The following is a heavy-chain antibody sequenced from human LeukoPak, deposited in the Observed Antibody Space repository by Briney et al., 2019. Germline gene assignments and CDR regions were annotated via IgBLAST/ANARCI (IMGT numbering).Heavy chain of an antibody. CDR2: IKQDGSEK. D-gene: IGHD3-10*01. CDR1: EFTFSSYW. CDR3: AKGADYYGSGTYGPFDY. Sequence: GGSLRLSCAASEFTFSSYWMTWVRQAPGKGLEWVADIKQDGSEKYYVDSVKGRFTISRDNAKNSLYLQMNSLRVDDTAVYYCAKGADYYGSGTYGPFDYWGQGTLVTVSS. V-gene: IGHV3-7*01. J-gene: IGHJ4*02.